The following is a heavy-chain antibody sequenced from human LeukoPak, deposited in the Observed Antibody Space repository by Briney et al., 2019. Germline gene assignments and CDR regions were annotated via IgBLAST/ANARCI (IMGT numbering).Heavy chain of an antibody. CDR2: ISSSSSYI. Sequence: GSPRLSCAASGFTFSSYSMNWVRQAPGKGLEWVSSISSSSSYIYYADSVKGRFTISRDNAKNSLYLQMNSLRAEDTAVYYCARDGVAEPDYYYYMDVWGKGTTVTVSS. D-gene: IGHD2-15*01. CDR3: ARDGVAEPDYYYYMDV. J-gene: IGHJ6*03. V-gene: IGHV3-21*01. CDR1: GFTFSSYS.